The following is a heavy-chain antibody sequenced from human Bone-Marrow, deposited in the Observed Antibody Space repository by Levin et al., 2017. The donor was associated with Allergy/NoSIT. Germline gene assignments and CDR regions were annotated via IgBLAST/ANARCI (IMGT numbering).Heavy chain of an antibody. J-gene: IGHJ4*02. CDR1: GYTFTSYY. CDR3: ASIGGRDRRFDY. D-gene: IGHD1-26*01. V-gene: IGHV1-46*01. CDR2: INPSGGST. Sequence: ASVKVSCKASGYTFTSYYMHWVRQAPGQGLEWMGIINPSGGSTSYAQKFQGRVTMTRDTSTSTVYMELSSLRSEDTAVYYCASIGGRDRRFDYWGQGTLVTVSS.